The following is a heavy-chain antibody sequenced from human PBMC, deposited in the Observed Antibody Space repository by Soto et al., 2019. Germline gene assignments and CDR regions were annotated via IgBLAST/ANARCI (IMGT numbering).Heavy chain of an antibody. CDR1: GGSFSGYY. D-gene: IGHD3-10*01. V-gene: IGHV4-34*01. CDR2: ISHSGST. J-gene: IGHJ4*02. Sequence: SETLSLTCAVYGGSFSGYYWSWIRQSPGKGLEWIGEISHSGSTNYIPSLKSRLTISIDTSKNQFSLSLTSVTAADTAVHYCARGTSVRGVLVPFDYWGQGTLVTVSS. CDR3: ARGTSVRGVLVPFDY.